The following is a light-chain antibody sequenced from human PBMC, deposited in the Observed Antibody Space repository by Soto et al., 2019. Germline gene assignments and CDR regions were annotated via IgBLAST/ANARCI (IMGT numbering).Light chain of an antibody. CDR2: AAS. V-gene: IGKV1-39*01. J-gene: IGKJ4*01. Sequence: DIQMTQSPSSLSASVGDRVTITCRASQTIISYLNWYQQKPGKAPKLLIYAASSLQSGVPSRFSGSGSGTDFTLTISSLQPEDFATYYCQQSYRSPRTFGGGTKVEIK. CDR3: QQSYRSPRT. CDR1: QTIISY.